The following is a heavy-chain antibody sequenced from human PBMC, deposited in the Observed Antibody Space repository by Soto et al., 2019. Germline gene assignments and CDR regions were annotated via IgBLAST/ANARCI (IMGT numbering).Heavy chain of an antibody. CDR2: IYYSGST. Sequence: SETLSLTCTVSGGSISSGGYYWSWIRQHPGRGLEWIGYIYYSGSTYYNPSLKGRVTISVDTSKNQFSLKLSSVTAADTAVYYCARERDSSGYYSNWFDPWGQGTLVTVSS. CDR1: GGSISSGGYY. CDR3: ARERDSSGYYSNWFDP. V-gene: IGHV4-31*03. J-gene: IGHJ5*02. D-gene: IGHD3-22*01.